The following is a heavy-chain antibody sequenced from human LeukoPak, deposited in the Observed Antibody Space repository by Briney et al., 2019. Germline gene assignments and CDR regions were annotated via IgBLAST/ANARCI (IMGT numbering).Heavy chain of an antibody. CDR1: GLTFSTYA. Sequence: HTGGSLRLSCAASGLTFSTYAMSWVRQAPGKGLQWVSSVGGTDGFGSSAGHIYYADSVKGRFTISRDNSKNTLYLHMNTLTAEDTAVYYCAKAPGWRRQHVIFYYYMDVWGKGTTVTVSS. CDR3: AKAPGWRRQHVIFYYYMDV. CDR2: VGGTDGFGSSAGHI. V-gene: IGHV3-23*01. J-gene: IGHJ6*03. D-gene: IGHD6-6*01.